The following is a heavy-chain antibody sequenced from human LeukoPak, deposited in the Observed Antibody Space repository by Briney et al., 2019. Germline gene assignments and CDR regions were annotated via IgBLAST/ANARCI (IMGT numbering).Heavy chain of an antibody. J-gene: IGHJ4*02. V-gene: IGHV3-23*01. CDR2: ISGGGGST. CDR1: GFSFTGVW. D-gene: IGHD1-26*01. Sequence: PGGSLRLSCVASGFSFTGVWMNWVRQAPGKGLEWVSTISGGGGSTYYADSVKGRFTISRDNSKNTLYLQVNSLRAEDTAVYYCAKGGKWDVTPFDYWGQGTLVTVSS. CDR3: AKGGKWDVTPFDY.